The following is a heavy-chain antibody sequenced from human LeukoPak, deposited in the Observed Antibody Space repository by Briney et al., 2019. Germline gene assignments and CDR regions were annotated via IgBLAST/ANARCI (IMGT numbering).Heavy chain of an antibody. D-gene: IGHD3-3*01. CDR3: ARVHYDFWSGYRGGGWFDP. CDR2: IYYSGST. J-gene: IGHJ5*02. V-gene: IGHV4-30-4*08. Sequence: SQTLSPTCTVSGGSISSGDYYWSWIRQPPGKGLEWIGYIYYSGSTYYNPSLKSRVTISVDTSKNQFSLKLSSVTAADTAVYYCARVHYDFWSGYRGGGWFDPWGQGTLVTVSS. CDR1: GGSISSGDYY.